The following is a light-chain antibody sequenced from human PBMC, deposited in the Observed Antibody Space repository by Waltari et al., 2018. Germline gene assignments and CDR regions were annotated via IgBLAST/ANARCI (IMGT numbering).Light chain of an antibody. Sequence: EIVMTQSPATLSVSPGERATLSCRASQSVCSTLAWYQQKPGQAPRLLIYGASTTATGIPARFSGSGSGTEFTLTISSLQSEDFAVYYCQQYNNWPETFGQGTKVEIK. CDR3: QQYNNWPET. V-gene: IGKV3-15*01. CDR1: QSVCST. CDR2: GAS. J-gene: IGKJ1*01.